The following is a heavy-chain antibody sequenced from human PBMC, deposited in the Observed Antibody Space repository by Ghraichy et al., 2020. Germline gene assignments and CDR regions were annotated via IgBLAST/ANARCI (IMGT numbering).Heavy chain of an antibody. Sequence: SETLSLTCTVSDGSISSYYWSWIRQPAGKGLEWIGRIYISGSNNYNPSLKSRVTMSVDTSKNQFSLKLSSVTAADTAVYYCAREGGGGTPRQIDYWGQGTLVTVSS. J-gene: IGHJ4*02. CDR1: DGSISSYY. CDR2: IYISGSN. D-gene: IGHD3-16*01. CDR3: AREGGGGTPRQIDY. V-gene: IGHV4-4*07.